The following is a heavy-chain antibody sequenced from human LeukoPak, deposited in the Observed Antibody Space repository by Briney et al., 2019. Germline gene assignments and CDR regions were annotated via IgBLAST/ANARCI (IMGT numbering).Heavy chain of an antibody. D-gene: IGHD2-21*02. Sequence: PGGSLRLSCAASGSTFSSYAMSWVRQPPGKGLEWIGEINHSGSTNYNPSLKSRVTISVDTSKNQFSLKLSSVTAADTAVYYCARGPFVVVTATNYNWFDPWGQGTLVTVSS. J-gene: IGHJ5*02. CDR1: GSTFSSYA. V-gene: IGHV4-34*01. CDR3: ARGPFVVVTATNYNWFDP. CDR2: INHSGST.